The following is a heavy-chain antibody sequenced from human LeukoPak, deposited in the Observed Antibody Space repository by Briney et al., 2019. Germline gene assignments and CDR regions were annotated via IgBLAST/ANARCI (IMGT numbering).Heavy chain of an antibody. CDR1: GFTVSSNY. CDR3: AKVSLITMVRGVYFDY. D-gene: IGHD3-10*01. CDR2: IYSGGST. V-gene: IGHV3-53*01. J-gene: IGHJ4*02. Sequence: GGSLRLSCAASGFTVSSNYMSWVRQAPGKGLEWVSVIYSGGSTYYADSVKGRFTISRDNSKNTLYLQMNSLRAEDTAVYYCAKVSLITMVRGVYFDYWGQGTLVTVSS.